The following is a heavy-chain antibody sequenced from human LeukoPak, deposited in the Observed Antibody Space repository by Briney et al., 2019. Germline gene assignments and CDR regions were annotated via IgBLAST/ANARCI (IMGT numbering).Heavy chain of an antibody. CDR1: GYSISSGYY. D-gene: IGHD6-13*01. J-gene: IGHJ4*02. Sequence: SETLSLTCTVSGYSISSGYYWGWIRQPPGKGLEWIGRIYTSGSTNYNPSLKSRVTISVDTSKNQFSLKLSSVTAADTAVYYCARGRGSSWSDYWGQGTLVTVSS. CDR2: IYTSGST. CDR3: ARGRGSSWSDY. V-gene: IGHV4-38-2*02.